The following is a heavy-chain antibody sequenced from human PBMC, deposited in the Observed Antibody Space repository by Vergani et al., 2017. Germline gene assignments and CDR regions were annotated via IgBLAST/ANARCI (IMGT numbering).Heavy chain of an antibody. J-gene: IGHJ4*02. Sequence: EEQLVESGGGLVQPGGSLRLSCAASGFAFDRYWMHWVRQTPEKGLFWVSRISPDGDITLNADSVKGRFTISRDNARTTLYLQMTNLRAEDTAVYYCLTGTTEPYWGQGTLVTVSS. CDR1: GFAFDRYW. CDR3: LTGTTEPY. D-gene: IGHD4-17*01. V-gene: IGHV3-74*01. CDR2: ISPDGDIT.